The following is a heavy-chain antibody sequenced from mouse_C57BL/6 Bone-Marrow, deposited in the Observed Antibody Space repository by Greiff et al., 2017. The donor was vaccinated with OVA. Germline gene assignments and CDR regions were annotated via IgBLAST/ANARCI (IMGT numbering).Heavy chain of an antibody. CDR2: IYPGDGDT. CDR1: GYAFSSSW. J-gene: IGHJ2*01. D-gene: IGHD2-3*01. Sequence: SGPELVKPGASVKISCKASGYAFSSSWMNWVKQRPGKGLEWIGRIYPGDGDTNYTGKFKGKATLTADKSSSTAYMQLSSLTSEDSAVYFCARHEDGYYASYFDYWGQGTTLTVSS. CDR3: ARHEDGYYASYFDY. V-gene: IGHV1-82*01.